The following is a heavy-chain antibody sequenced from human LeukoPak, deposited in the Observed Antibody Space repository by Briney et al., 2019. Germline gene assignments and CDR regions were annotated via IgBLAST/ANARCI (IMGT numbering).Heavy chain of an antibody. Sequence: GGSLRLSCAGSGFSVSNYYMNWGRQAPGKGREWGSLIRDSGETFFADSVKGRLTTSRENSKNTVYPQMNSLRVEDTAVYFCARDRAVTQVWVEFASWGQGTLATVSS. CDR1: GFSVSNYY. J-gene: IGHJ5*01. D-gene: IGHD3-16*01. CDR2: IRDSGET. CDR3: ARDRAVTQVWVEFAS. V-gene: IGHV3-66*03.